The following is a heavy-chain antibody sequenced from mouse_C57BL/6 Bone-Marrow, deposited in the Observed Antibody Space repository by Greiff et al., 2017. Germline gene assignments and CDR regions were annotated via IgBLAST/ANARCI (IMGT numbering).Heavy chain of an antibody. CDR3: ALHLLGLRREGYYAMDY. CDR1: GYTFTSYW. V-gene: IGHV1-64*01. J-gene: IGHJ4*01. D-gene: IGHD2-2*01. Sequence: VQLQQPGAELVKPGASVKLSCKASGYTFTSYWMHWVKQRPGQGLEWIGMIHPNSGSTNYNEKFKSKATLTVDKSSSTAYMQLSSLTSEDSAVYYCALHLLGLRREGYYAMDYWGQGTSVTVSS. CDR2: IHPNSGST.